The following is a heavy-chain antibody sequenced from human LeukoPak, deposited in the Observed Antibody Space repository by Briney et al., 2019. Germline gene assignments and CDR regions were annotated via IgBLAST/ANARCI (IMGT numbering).Heavy chain of an antibody. CDR2: VYHSGAT. CDR1: GYSISGGYH. Sequence: SETLSLTCTVSGYSISGGYHWGWFRQPPGKGLEWVGSVYHSGATYYNTSLKSRLTISVDTSKNQFSLRLNSVTAADTAVYYCAREDPSPWGQGILVTVSS. V-gene: IGHV4-38-2*02. J-gene: IGHJ4*02. CDR3: AREDPSP.